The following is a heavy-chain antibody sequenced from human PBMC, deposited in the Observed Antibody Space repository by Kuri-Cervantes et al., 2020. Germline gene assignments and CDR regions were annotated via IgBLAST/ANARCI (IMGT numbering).Heavy chain of an antibody. Sequence: SLKISCAASGFNFDDFVMHWVRQAPGKGLEWVSGINWKSSTLGYADSVKGRFTISRDNAKNSLYLQMTNLRPEDTAFYYCAKGRGTSSQNFDSWGQGTPVTVSS. J-gene: IGHJ4*02. CDR1: GFNFDDFV. CDR2: INWKSSTL. V-gene: IGHV3-9*01. D-gene: IGHD6-6*01. CDR3: AKGRGTSSQNFDS.